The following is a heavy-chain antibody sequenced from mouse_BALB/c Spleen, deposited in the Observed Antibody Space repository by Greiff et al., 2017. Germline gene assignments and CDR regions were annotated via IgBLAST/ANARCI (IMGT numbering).Heavy chain of an antibody. J-gene: IGHJ2*01. V-gene: IGHV14-4*02. CDR2: IDPENGDT. D-gene: IGHD1-2*01. CDR1: GFNIKDYY. Sequence: VQLQQSGAELVRSGASVKLSCTASGFNIKDYYMHWVKQRPEQGLEWIGWIDPENGDTEYAPKFQGKATMTEDTSSNTAYLQLSSLTSEDTAVYYCKTRTATWYFDDWGQGTTLTVSS. CDR3: KTRTATWYFDD.